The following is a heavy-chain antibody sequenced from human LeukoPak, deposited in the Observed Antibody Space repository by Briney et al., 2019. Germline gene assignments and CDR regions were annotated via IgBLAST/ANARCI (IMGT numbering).Heavy chain of an antibody. CDR2: ISAYNGNT. J-gene: IGHJ3*02. Sequence: GASVKVSCKASGYTFTSYGISWVRQAPGQGLEWMGWISAYNGNTNYAQKLQGRVTMTTDTSTSTAYMELRSLRSDDTAVYYCARRRGSYLTDAFDIWGQGTMVTVSS. CDR1: GYTFTSYG. CDR3: ARRRGSYLTDAFDI. D-gene: IGHD1-26*01. V-gene: IGHV1-18*01.